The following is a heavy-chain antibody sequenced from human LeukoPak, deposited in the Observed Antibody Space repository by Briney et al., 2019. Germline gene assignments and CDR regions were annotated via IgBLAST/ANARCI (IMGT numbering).Heavy chain of an antibody. CDR3: ARERRYCSGGSCYSWFIGAFDI. CDR1: GGSISSYY. D-gene: IGHD2-15*01. CDR2: IYYSGST. Sequence: PSETLSLTCTVSGGSISSYYWSWIRQPPGKGLEWIGYIYYSGSTNYNPSLKSRVTTSVDTSKNQFSLKLSSVTAADTAVYYCARERRYCSGGSCYSWFIGAFDIWGQGTMVTVSS. J-gene: IGHJ3*02. V-gene: IGHV4-59*12.